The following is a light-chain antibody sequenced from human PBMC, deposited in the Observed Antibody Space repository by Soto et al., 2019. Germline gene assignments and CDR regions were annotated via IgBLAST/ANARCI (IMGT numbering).Light chain of an antibody. J-gene: IGKJ1*01. Sequence: TVMTQSPVTLSVSLGERATLSCRASQNVATNMAWYQQKPGQPPRLLVYGAYIRAPGVPARFSGSGSETQFTLTINGLQSDDFAMYYCHQYNTVLRTFGRGTRVEV. CDR3: HQYNTVLRT. CDR1: QNVATN. CDR2: GAY. V-gene: IGKV3-15*01.